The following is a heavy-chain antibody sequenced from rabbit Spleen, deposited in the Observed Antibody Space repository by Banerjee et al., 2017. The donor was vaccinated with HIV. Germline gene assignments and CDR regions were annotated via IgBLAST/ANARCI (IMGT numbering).Heavy chain of an antibody. CDR2: IYTGNSKT. J-gene: IGHJ6*01. CDR1: GFSFGRNYD. V-gene: IGHV1S40*01. CDR3: ARDTSSSFSSYGMDL. Sequence: QSLVESGGGLVQPGASLTLTCTASGFSFGRNYDMCWVRQPPGKGLEWIGCIYTGNSKTYYASWARGRVTISKTSSPTVTLQMTSLTVADTATYFCARDTSSSFSSYGMDLWGPGTLVTVS. D-gene: IGHD1-1*01.